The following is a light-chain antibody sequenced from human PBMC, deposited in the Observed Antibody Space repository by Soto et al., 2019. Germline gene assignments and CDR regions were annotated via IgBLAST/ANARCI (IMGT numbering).Light chain of an antibody. J-gene: IGKJ3*01. CDR3: QKYNSAPFT. CDR1: QGIRNY. CDR2: AAS. V-gene: IGKV1-27*01. Sequence: DIQMTQSPSSLSASVGDRVTITCRASQGIRNYLAWYQQKAGKVPKLLIYAASTVQAGVSSRFSGRGSGTDFTVTISSLQPEDVGTDYCQKYNSAPFTFGTGTKVDIK.